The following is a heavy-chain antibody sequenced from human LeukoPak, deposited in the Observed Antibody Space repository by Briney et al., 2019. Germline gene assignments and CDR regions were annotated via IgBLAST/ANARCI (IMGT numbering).Heavy chain of an antibody. CDR2: ISGSGGST. CDR1: GFTFSSYA. D-gene: IGHD2-2*01. Sequence: GGSLRLSCAASGFTFSSYAMSWVRQAPGKGLEWVSAISGSGGSTYYADSVKGRFTISRDNSKNTLYLQMNSLRAEDTAVYYCAKRHCSSTSCYLPYYYYYMDVWGKGTTVTVSS. J-gene: IGHJ6*03. V-gene: IGHV3-23*01. CDR3: AKRHCSSTSCYLPYYYYYMDV.